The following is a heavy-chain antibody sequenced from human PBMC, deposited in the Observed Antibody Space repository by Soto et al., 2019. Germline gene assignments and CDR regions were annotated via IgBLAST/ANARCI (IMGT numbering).Heavy chain of an antibody. CDR2: INTDGSTT. CDR1: GFTFNTYW. V-gene: IGHV3-74*01. J-gene: IGHJ4*02. D-gene: IGHD1-26*01. Sequence: EVQLVESGGGLVQPGGSLRLSCAASGFTFNTYWMHWVRQAPGKGLVWVSRINTDGSTTNYADSVEGRFTISRDNAKNTLYLQMNSLRAEDTAVYYCARVGVGAYHFDYWGQGTLLTVSS. CDR3: ARVGVGAYHFDY.